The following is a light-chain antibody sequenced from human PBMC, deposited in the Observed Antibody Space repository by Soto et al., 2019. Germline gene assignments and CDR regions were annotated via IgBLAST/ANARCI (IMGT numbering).Light chain of an antibody. V-gene: IGLV2-14*01. CDR3: TSYTTTSTYV. CDR1: SSDVGAYNY. J-gene: IGLJ1*01. CDR2: DVG. Sequence: QSVLTQPASVSGSPGQSITISCTGTSSDVGAYNYVSWYQQDPGKAPKVMIYDVGNRPSGVSHRFSASKSGNTASLTISGLQADDEADYYCTSYTTTSTYVFGTGTKVTVL.